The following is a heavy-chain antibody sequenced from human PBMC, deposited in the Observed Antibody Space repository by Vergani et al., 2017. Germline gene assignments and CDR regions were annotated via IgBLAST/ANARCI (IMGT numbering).Heavy chain of an antibody. J-gene: IGHJ4*02. V-gene: IGHV3-21*02. Sequence: EVQLVESGGGLVPPGRSLRLSCAASGFSFGDYAMTWVRQAPGKGLEWVSSISSSSSYIHYSDSLKGRFTISRDNAKSSLYLQMNSLRAEDTGVYYCATAGSAYCPGASCYDFFEYWGQGTLVTVAS. CDR1: GFSFGDYA. D-gene: IGHD2-15*01. CDR3: ATAGSAYCPGASCYDFFEY. CDR2: ISSSSSYI.